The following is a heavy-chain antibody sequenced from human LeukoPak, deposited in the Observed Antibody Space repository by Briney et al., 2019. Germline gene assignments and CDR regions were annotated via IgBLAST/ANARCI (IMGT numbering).Heavy chain of an antibody. CDR2: IYYSGST. CDR3: ARFGGHYDFWSGSVGRFDY. D-gene: IGHD3-3*01. CDR1: GGSISSYY. J-gene: IGHJ4*02. Sequence: SETLSLTCTVSGGSISSYYWNWIRQPPGKGLEWIGYIYYSGSTNYNPSLKSRVTISVDTSKNQFSLKLSSVTAADTAVYYCARFGGHYDFWSGSVGRFDYWGQGTLVTVSS. V-gene: IGHV4-59*01.